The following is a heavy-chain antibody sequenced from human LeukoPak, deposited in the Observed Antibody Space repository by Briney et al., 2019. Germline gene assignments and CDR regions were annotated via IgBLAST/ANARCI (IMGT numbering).Heavy chain of an antibody. D-gene: IGHD3-22*01. CDR3: ARVDSSGYYYWIDY. CDR2: INWNGGST. V-gene: IGHV3-20*04. J-gene: IGHJ4*02. Sequence: GGSLRLSCAASGFTFDDYGMSWVRQAPGKGLEWVSGINWNGGSTGYADSVKGRFTISRDNAKNSLYLQMNSLRAEDTALYYCARVDSSGYYYWIDYWGQGTLVTVSS. CDR1: GFTFDDYG.